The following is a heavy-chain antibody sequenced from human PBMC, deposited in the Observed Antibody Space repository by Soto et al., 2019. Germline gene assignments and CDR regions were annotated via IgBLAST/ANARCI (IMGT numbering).Heavy chain of an antibody. D-gene: IGHD6-13*01. Sequence: QVQLKQSGPEVSKPGASVRVSCKASGYIFTNFGISWVRQAPGQGLEWMGWISGYNDNTHYAQKLRGRVSMTTDTSTGTAYMDLRSLRSDDTAIYYCVRDSSSWFYYYYGMDVW. V-gene: IGHV1-18*01. CDR2: ISGYNDNT. J-gene: IGHJ6*01. CDR1: GYIFTNFG. CDR3: VRDSSSWFYYYYGMDV.